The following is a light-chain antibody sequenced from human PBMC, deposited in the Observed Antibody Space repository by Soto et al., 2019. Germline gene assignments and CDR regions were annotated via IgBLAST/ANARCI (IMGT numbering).Light chain of an antibody. J-gene: IGLJ3*02. CDR3: LLYYGSDQCWV. Sequence: QAVVTQEPSLTVSPGGTVTLTCASTTGTVTSRFYASWFQQKPGQAPRALIYSTTDKHSWTPARFSGSLLGGKAALTLSGVQPEDEADYYCLLYYGSDQCWVFGGGTKLTVL. V-gene: IGLV7-43*01. CDR1: TGTVTSRFY. CDR2: STT.